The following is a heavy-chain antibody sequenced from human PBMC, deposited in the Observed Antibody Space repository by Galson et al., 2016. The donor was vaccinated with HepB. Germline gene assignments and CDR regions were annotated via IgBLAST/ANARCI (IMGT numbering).Heavy chain of an antibody. CDR2: INPNNGDS. V-gene: IGHV1-2*02. Sequence: SVKVSCKASGYAFTAYYLHWVRQAPGQGLEWMGWINPNNGDSNYAQKFQGRVTMTRDTSIRTAYMELSRLRSDDTALYYCASGLHCPGGVCQDYWGLGTLVTVSS. CDR3: ASGLHCPGGVCQDY. J-gene: IGHJ4*02. CDR1: GYAFTAYY. D-gene: IGHD2-8*02.